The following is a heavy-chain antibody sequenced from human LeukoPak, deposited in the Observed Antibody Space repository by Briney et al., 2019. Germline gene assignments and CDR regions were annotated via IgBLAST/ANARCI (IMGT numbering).Heavy chain of an antibody. CDR2: IYYSGST. J-gene: IGHJ4*02. CDR1: GGSLTTYY. D-gene: IGHD3-10*01. Sequence: SETLSLTCTVYGGSLTTYYWGWIRQPPGNGLEWIGSIYYSGSTYYNPSLKSRVTISVDTSKNQFSLKLSSVTAADTAVYYGGRGPKGVPLDYWGQGTLVTVSS. CDR3: GRGPKGVPLDY. V-gene: IGHV4-39*07.